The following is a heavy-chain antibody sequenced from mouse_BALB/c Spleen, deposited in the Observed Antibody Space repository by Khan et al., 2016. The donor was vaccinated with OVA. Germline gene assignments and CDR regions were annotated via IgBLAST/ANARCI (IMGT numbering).Heavy chain of an antibody. CDR1: GYTFTSYW. D-gene: IGHD1-1*01. V-gene: IGHV1-87*01. Sequence: QVQLQQSGTELARPGASVKLSCKASGYTFTSYWMQWVKQRPGQGLEWIGAIYPGDGNTRYTQKFKGKATLTADKSSSTAYMQLSSLASEDSAVYYCARGGIPTGYFDYWGQGTTLTVSS. J-gene: IGHJ2*01. CDR2: IYPGDGNT. CDR3: ARGGIPTGYFDY.